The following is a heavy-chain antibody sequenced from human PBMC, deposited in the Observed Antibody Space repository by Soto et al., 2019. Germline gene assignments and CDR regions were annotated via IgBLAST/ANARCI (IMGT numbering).Heavy chain of an antibody. CDR3: ARSPLFRGYCSGGSCYYVDY. V-gene: IGHV1-18*01. J-gene: IGHJ4*02. Sequence: GASVKVSCKASGYTFTRYGISWVRQAPGQGLEWMGWISAYNGNTNYAQKLQGRVTMTTDTSTSTAYMELRSLRSDDTAVYYCARSPLFRGYCSGGSCYYVDYWGQGTLVTVSS. D-gene: IGHD2-15*01. CDR1: GYTFTRYG. CDR2: ISAYNGNT.